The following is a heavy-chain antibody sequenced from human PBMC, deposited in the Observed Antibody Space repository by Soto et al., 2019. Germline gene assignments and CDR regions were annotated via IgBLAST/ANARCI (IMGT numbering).Heavy chain of an antibody. CDR3: ARDKHDY. Sequence: QVQLQQWGAGLLTPSETLSLPCAVYGGSFSGYYWSWIRQPPGKGLEWIGEINHSGSTNYNPSLKSRVTISVDTSKNQVALKLSSVTAADTAVYYCARDKHDYWGQGTLVTVSS. J-gene: IGHJ4*02. V-gene: IGHV4-34*01. CDR2: INHSGST. CDR1: GGSFSGYY.